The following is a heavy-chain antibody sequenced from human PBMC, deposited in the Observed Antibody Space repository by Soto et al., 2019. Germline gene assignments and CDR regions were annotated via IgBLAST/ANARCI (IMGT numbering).Heavy chain of an antibody. Sequence: GGSLRLSCAASGFTFSSYNMNWVRQAPGKGLEWVSYISNSRNTIYYADSVKGRFTISRDNAKNSLYLHMNSLRDDDTAVYYCARDRYCISTSCYSPVDYWGQGTLVTVSS. CDR1: GFTFSSYN. D-gene: IGHD2-2*01. CDR3: ARDRYCISTSCYSPVDY. V-gene: IGHV3-48*02. CDR2: ISNSRNTI. J-gene: IGHJ4*02.